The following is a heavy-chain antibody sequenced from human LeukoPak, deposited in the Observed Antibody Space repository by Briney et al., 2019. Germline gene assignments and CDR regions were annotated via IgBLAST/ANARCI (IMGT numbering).Heavy chain of an antibody. J-gene: IGHJ6*02. CDR3: ARDRAGYYYGSGSAYGMDV. Sequence: GGSLRLSCAASGFTFSYYSMNWVRQAPGKGLEWVSYISSSTAIYYADSVKGRFTISRDNAKNSLYLQMNSLRDEDTAVYYCARDRAGYYYGSGSAYGMDVWGQGTTVTVSS. V-gene: IGHV3-48*02. D-gene: IGHD3-10*01. CDR1: GFTFSYYS. CDR2: ISSSTAI.